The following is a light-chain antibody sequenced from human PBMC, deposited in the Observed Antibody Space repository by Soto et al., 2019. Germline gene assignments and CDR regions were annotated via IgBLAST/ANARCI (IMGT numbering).Light chain of an antibody. J-gene: IGKJ2*01. CDR2: AAS. V-gene: IGKV1-39*01. Sequence: DIQMTQSPSSLSASVGDRVTITCRASQSISNYLNWYQQNPGKAPKLLIYAASSLQSGVPSRFTGSGSGTDFTLTFSSLQPEDFATYYCQQSYSTPITFGQGTKLEIK. CDR1: QSISNY. CDR3: QQSYSTPIT.